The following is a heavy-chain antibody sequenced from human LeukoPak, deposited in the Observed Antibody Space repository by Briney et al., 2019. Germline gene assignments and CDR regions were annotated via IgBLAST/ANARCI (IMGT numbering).Heavy chain of an antibody. CDR1: GFTFRNYA. V-gene: IGHV3-23*01. J-gene: IGHJ5*02. CDR2: ISGSGGST. D-gene: IGHD6-13*01. CDR3: AKGQSAGTRMFRWFDP. Sequence: TGGSLRLSCTASGFTFRNYAMTWVRQAPGKGLEFVSAISGSGGSTYYADSVKGRFTIARDNSNNTLYLQMNSLRAEDTAVYYCAKGQSAGTRMFRWFDPWGQGTLVTVSS.